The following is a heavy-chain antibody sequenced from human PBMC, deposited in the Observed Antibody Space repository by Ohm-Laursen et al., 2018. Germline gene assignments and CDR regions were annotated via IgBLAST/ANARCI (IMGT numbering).Heavy chain of an antibody. J-gene: IGHJ4*02. D-gene: IGHD5-18*01. CDR2: ISSSGSTI. CDR1: GFTFSDYY. V-gene: IGHV3-11*04. Sequence: SLRLSCAASGFTFSDYYMSWIRQAPGKGLEWVSYISSSGSTIYYADSVKGRFTISRDNAKNSLYLQMSSLRAEDTAVYYCARDLEEDALDTAMGGFDYWGQGALVTVSS. CDR3: ARDLEEDALDTAMGGFDY.